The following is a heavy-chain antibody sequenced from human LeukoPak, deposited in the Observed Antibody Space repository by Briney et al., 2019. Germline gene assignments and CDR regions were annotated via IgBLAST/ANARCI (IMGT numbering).Heavy chain of an antibody. D-gene: IGHD2-2*01. CDR3: ARDVGDIVTIPAAITVP. J-gene: IGHJ5*02. CDR1: GYSFRSYG. CDR2: ISGYNGNT. Sequence: GASVKLSCKGSGYSFRSYGINWVRQAPGQGLEWMGWISGYNGNTNYAQMVQGRVTKTTDTSTSTAYMELRSLRSDDTAMYYCARDVGDIVTIPAAITVPWGQGTLVTVSS. V-gene: IGHV1-18*01.